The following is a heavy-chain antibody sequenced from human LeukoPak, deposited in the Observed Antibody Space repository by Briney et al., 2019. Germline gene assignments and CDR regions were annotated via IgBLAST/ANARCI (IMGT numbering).Heavy chain of an antibody. Sequence: PGRSLRLSCAASGFTFSSYGMHWVRQAPGKGLEWVAVISYDGSNKYYADSVKGRFTISRDNSQNTLYLQMNSLRAEDTAIYYCAKAGDATSPGGSFDSWGQGTLVTVST. J-gene: IGHJ4*02. CDR3: AKAGDATSPGGSFDS. V-gene: IGHV3-30*18. CDR2: ISYDGSNK. D-gene: IGHD3-16*01. CDR1: GFTFSSYG.